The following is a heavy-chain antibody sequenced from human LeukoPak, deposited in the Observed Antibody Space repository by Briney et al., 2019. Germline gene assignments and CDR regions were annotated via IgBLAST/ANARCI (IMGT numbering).Heavy chain of an antibody. CDR1: GFSFSRYD. CDR3: AKDRQTITIFGVVNTPRANFDY. D-gene: IGHD3-3*01. Sequence: GGSLRLSCAASGFSFSRYDIHWVRQAPGRRLEWVAFIRYDGSNKNYADSVKGRFTISRDNFMSTVYLQMNSLRAEDTAVYYCAKDRQTITIFGVVNTPRANFDYWGQGTLVTVSS. CDR2: IRYDGSNK. V-gene: IGHV3-30*02. J-gene: IGHJ4*02.